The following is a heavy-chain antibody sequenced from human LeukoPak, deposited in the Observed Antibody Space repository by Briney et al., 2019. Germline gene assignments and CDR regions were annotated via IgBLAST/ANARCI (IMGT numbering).Heavy chain of an antibody. D-gene: IGHD5-12*01. CDR1: GFTLRSHR. V-gene: IGHV3-21*01. CDR2: ISSNSSYI. CDR3: ARAGHSGYDYSFDY. J-gene: IGHJ4*02. Sequence: PGGSLRLSRAASGFTLRSHRMKWVRQAPGKGREGVSSISSNSSYIYYADSVKGRFTISRDNAKNSLYLQMNSLRAEDTAVYYCARAGHSGYDYSFDYWGQGTLVTVSS.